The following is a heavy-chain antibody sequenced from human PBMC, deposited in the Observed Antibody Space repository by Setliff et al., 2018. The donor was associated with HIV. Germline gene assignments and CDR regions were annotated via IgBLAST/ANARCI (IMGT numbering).Heavy chain of an antibody. J-gene: IGHJ3*02. Sequence: GGSLRLSCAASGFTFSSYEMNWVRQAPGKGLEWVSYISGSGSAMYYADSVEGRFTISRDNAKNSLYLQMNSLRAEDTAVYYCAKNLGVGEYSASEDAFDIWGQGTMVTVSS. CDR3: AKNLGVGEYSASEDAFDI. D-gene: IGHD1-26*01. CDR2: ISGSGSAM. CDR1: GFTFSSYE. V-gene: IGHV3-48*03.